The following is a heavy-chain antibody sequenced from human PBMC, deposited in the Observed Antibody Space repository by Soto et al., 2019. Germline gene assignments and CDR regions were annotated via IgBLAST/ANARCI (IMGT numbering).Heavy chain of an antibody. CDR1: GFTFSSYA. V-gene: IGHV3-23*01. Sequence: GGSLRLSCAASGFTFSSYAMSWVRQAPGKGLEWVSAISGSGGSTYYADSVKGRFTISRDNSKNTLYLQMNSLRAEDTAVYYCAKDPEYSGSYYGCYFDYWGQGTLVTVSS. CDR3: AKDPEYSGSYYGCYFDY. D-gene: IGHD1-26*01. J-gene: IGHJ4*02. CDR2: ISGSGGST.